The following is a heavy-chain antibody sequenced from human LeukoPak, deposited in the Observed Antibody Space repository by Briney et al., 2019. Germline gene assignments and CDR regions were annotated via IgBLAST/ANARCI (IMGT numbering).Heavy chain of an antibody. V-gene: IGHV3-23*01. D-gene: IGHD6-19*01. J-gene: IGHJ4*02. CDR1: GVSLSSYV. CDR2: LSVSGGST. Sequence: GGSLRHSCAASGVSLSSYVTSWVRQAPGKRLEWVSALSVSGGSTYNADSVKGRFTSFRDNSKNTLYLQMNHLRGPDTAVYYYSKSYSSGLNYFDYWRQGTMVTVSS. CDR3: SKSYSSGLNYFDY.